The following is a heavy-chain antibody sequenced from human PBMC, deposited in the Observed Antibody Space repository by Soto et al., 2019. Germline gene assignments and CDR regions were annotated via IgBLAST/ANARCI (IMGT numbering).Heavy chain of an antibody. V-gene: IGHV1-18*01. J-gene: IGHJ4*01. Sequence: AVKVCCKNSGYSFSSIGISWVRQAPGQGLEWMGWISPYKGNTYYSQRLQGRVTMTTDTSTSTAYMELRSLRSDDTAVYFCARDLDGSVSYLHDYWGHGTFVTVSA. CDR3: ARDLDGSVSYLHDY. CDR1: GYSFSSIG. CDR2: ISPYKGNT. D-gene: IGHD3-10*01.